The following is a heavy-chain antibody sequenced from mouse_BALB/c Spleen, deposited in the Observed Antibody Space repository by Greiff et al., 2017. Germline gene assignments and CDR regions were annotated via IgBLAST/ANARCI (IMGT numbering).Heavy chain of an antibody. J-gene: IGHJ4*01. CDR1: GFTFSNYW. CDR2: IRLKSNNYAT. D-gene: IGHD2-1*01. CDR3: TYGNYAYYAMDY. V-gene: IGHV6-6*02. Sequence: EVMLVESGGGLVQPGGSMKLSCVASGFTFSNYWMNWVRQSPEKGLEWVAEIRLKSNNYATHYAESVKGRFTISRDDSKSSVYLQMNNLRAEDTGIYYCTYGNYAYYAMDYWGQGTSVTVSS.